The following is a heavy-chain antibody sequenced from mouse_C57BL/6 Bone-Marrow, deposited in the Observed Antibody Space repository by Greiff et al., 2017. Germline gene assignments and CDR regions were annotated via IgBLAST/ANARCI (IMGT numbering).Heavy chain of an antibody. D-gene: IGHD2-10*01. CDR2: IYPRSGNT. V-gene: IGHV1-81*01. Sequence: QVQLQQSGAELARPGASVKLSCKASGYTFTSYGISWVKQRTGQGLEWIGEIYPRSGNTYYNEKFKGKATLTADKASSTAYMELRSLTSEDSAVYFCARSYPWYFDVWGTGPTVTVSS. J-gene: IGHJ1*03. CDR1: GYTFTSYG. CDR3: ARSYPWYFDV.